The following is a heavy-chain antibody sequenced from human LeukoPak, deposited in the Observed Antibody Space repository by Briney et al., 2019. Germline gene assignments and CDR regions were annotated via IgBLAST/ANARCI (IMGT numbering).Heavy chain of an antibody. CDR1: GGTFSSYA. V-gene: IGHV1-69*06. J-gene: IGHJ4*02. Sequence: ASVKVSCKASGGTFSSYAISWVRQAPGQGLEWMGGIIPIFGTANYAQKFQGRVTITADKSTSTAYMELSSLRSEDTAVYYCARDSTTYYYDSSGYFIFDYWGQGTLVTVSS. D-gene: IGHD3-22*01. CDR3: ARDSTTYYYDSSGYFIFDY. CDR2: IIPIFGTA.